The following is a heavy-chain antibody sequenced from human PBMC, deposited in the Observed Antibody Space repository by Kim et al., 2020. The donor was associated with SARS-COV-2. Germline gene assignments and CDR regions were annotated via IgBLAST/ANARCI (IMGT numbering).Heavy chain of an antibody. V-gene: IGHV1-3*01. J-gene: IGHJ4*02. Sequence: SQKFQGRVTITRETSASTAYMELSSLRSEDTAVYYCARTFWSGYQPCDYWGQGTLVTVSS. CDR3: ARTFWSGYQPCDY. D-gene: IGHD3-3*01.